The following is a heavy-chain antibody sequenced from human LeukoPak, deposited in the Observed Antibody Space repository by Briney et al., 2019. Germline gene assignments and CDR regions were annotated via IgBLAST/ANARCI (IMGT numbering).Heavy chain of an antibody. D-gene: IGHD2-15*01. CDR2: ISVYNGNT. CDR3: ARMVVVAAPLMGYFDL. V-gene: IGHV1-18*01. Sequence: ASVKVSCKSSGYTFTTYGISWVRQVPGQGLEWMGWISVYNGNTNYAQKFQGKVTMTTDTSTSTVYMELRSLRSDDTAVYYCARMVVVAAPLMGYFDLWGRGTLVTVSS. J-gene: IGHJ2*01. CDR1: GYTFTTYG.